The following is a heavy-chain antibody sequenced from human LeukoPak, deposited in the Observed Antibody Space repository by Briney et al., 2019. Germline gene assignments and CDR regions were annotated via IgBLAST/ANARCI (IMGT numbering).Heavy chain of an antibody. Sequence: PGGSLRLSCAASAFTFITYSMNWVRQAPGKGREGISYISTRSTIAHYAYSVKGLFTISTHNAENSLYLQMTSLRVEDTAVYDSARRYDGDCPLTYWGQGTLVTVSS. CDR1: AFTFITYS. D-gene: IGHD2-21*02. V-gene: IGHV3-48*04. CDR2: ISTRSTIA. J-gene: IGHJ4*02. CDR3: ARRYDGDCPLTY.